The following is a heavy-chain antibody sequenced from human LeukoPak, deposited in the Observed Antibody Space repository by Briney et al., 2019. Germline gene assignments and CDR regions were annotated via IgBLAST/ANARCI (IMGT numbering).Heavy chain of an antibody. CDR1: RFTFSSYG. V-gene: IGHV3-33*06. J-gene: IGHJ5*02. CDR3: AKDVWWSVS. D-gene: IGHD2-8*02. CDR2: IWYDGSNK. Sequence: GRSLRLSCAASRFTFSSYGMHWVRQAPGKGLEWVAVIWYDGSNKYYADSVKGRFTISRDNSKNTLYLQINSLRAEDTAIYYCAKDVWWSVSWGQGTLVTVSS.